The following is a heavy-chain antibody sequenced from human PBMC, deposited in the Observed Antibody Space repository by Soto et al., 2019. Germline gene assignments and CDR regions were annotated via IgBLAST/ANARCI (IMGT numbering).Heavy chain of an antibody. J-gene: IGHJ4*02. D-gene: IGHD6-6*01. Sequence: QVQLVQSGAEVKKPGASVKVSCKASGYTFTSYAMHWVRQAPGQRLEWMGWINAGNGNTKYSQKFQGRVTITRDTSASTAYMELSSLRSEDTAVYYCARLWEAARPEIDYWGQGTLVTVSS. CDR1: GYTFTSYA. V-gene: IGHV1-3*01. CDR3: ARLWEAARPEIDY. CDR2: INAGNGNT.